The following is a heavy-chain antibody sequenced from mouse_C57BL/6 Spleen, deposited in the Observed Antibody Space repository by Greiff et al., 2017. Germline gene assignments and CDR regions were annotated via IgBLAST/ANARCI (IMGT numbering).Heavy chain of an antibody. V-gene: IGHV1-72*01. CDR3: ARDSYYYSRISLDY. Sequence: QVQLQQPGAELVKPGASVKLSCKASGYTFTSYWMHWVKQRPGRGLEWIGRIDPNSGGTKYNEKFKSKATLTVDKSSSTAYMPLSSLTSEDSAVYYGARDSYYYSRISLDYGGQGTSVTVSS. J-gene: IGHJ4*01. CDR2: IDPNSGGT. D-gene: IGHD1-1*01. CDR1: GYTFTSYW.